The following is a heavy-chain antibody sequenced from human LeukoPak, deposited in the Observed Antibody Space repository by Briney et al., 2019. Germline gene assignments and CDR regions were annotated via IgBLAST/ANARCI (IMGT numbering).Heavy chain of an antibody. D-gene: IGHD3-22*01. V-gene: IGHV3-23*01. J-gene: IGHJ3*02. CDR2: TSGSGANT. CDR3: ARGRSGYGPFDAFDI. CDR1: GYTFSSYA. Sequence: GSLRLSCTASGYTFSSYAMTWVRQAPGEGLEWVSATSGSGANTYYADSVEGRFAASRDNSKDTLYLQMRSLGAEDTAVYCARGRSGYGPFDAFDIWGHGTWVTVSS.